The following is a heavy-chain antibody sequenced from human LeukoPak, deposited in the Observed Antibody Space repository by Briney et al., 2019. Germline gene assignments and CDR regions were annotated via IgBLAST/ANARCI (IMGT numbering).Heavy chain of an antibody. CDR2: IIPILGIA. D-gene: IGHD3-22*01. CDR1: GGTFSIYA. V-gene: IGHV1-69*04. J-gene: IGHJ4*02. Sequence: SVKVSFKASGGTFSIYAISWVRQAPGQGLEWMGRIIPILGIANYAQKFQGRVTITADKSTSTAYMELSSLRSEDTAVYYCARDLAYYYDSSGSPGFDYWGQGTLVTVSS. CDR3: ARDLAYYYDSSGSPGFDY.